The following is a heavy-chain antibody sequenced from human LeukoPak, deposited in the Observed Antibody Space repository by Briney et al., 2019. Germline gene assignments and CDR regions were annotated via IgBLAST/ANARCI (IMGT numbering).Heavy chain of an antibody. J-gene: IGHJ4*02. CDR1: GGTFTIYA. CDR2: IIPIFGTA. V-gene: IGHV1-69*05. D-gene: IGHD6-19*01. Sequence: SVKVSCKASGGTFTIYAISWVRQAPGQGLEWMGRIIPIFGTANYAQKFQGRVTITTDESTSKAYMELSSLRSEDTAVYYCAREQASSGWYGGRGDWGQGTLVSVSS. CDR3: AREQASSGWYGGRGD.